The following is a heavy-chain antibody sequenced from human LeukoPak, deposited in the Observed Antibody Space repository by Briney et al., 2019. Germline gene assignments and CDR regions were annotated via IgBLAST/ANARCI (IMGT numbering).Heavy chain of an antibody. Sequence: GRSLRLSCAASGFTFSSYAMHWVRQAPGKGLEWVAVISYDGSNKYYADSVKGRFTISRDNSKNTLYLQMNSLRAEDTAVYYCARGLIRWAAGKGGYFQHWGQGTLVTVSS. V-gene: IGHV3-30-3*01. J-gene: IGHJ1*01. CDR1: GFTFSSYA. CDR3: ARGLIRWAAGKGGYFQH. CDR2: ISYDGSNK. D-gene: IGHD6-13*01.